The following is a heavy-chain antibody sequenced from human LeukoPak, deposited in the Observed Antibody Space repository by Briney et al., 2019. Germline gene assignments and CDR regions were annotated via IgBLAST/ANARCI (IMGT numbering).Heavy chain of an antibody. CDR1: GGSFSGYY. CDR3: ARGRPGHYYGSGSYLSTAYYYYMDV. CDR2: INHSGST. D-gene: IGHD3-10*01. J-gene: IGHJ6*03. Sequence: SETLSLTCAVYGGSFSGYYWSWIRQPPGKGLEWIGEINHSGSTNYNPSLKSRVTISVDTSKNQFSLKLSSVTAADTAVYYCARGRPGHYYGSGSYLSTAYYYYMDVWGKGTTVTISS. V-gene: IGHV4-34*01.